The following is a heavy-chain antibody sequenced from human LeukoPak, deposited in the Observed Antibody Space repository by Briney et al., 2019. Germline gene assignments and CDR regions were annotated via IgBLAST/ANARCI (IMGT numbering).Heavy chain of an antibody. CDR2: ISDNGLST. J-gene: IGHJ4*02. D-gene: IGHD2-15*01. CDR1: GFTFSNFG. Sequence: PGRSVRLSCAASGFTFSNFGLNWVRQAPGKGLEWVAFISDNGLSTYYLESVKGLFTISRDDSKNTLYLQMNSLRVEDTAVYYCARDRIGKYSIDYWGQGTLVTVSS. CDR3: ARDRIGKYSIDY. V-gene: IGHV3-33*08.